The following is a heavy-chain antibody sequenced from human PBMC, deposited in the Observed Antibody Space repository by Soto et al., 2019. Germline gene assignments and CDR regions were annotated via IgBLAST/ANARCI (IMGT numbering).Heavy chain of an antibody. D-gene: IGHD2-8*01. Sequence: PSETLSLTCAVSGGSFSSYYCCWIRQPPGPGLEWIGEMNHSGSTSYNPSLKRRVTISVDTSKNQFYMKLSSVTAADTAVYYCARLGYCTSGVCYTPGSFDIWGQGTMVTVSS. CDR3: ARLGYCTSGVCYTPGSFDI. CDR2: MNHSGST. J-gene: IGHJ3*02. V-gene: IGHV4-34*01. CDR1: GGSFSSYY.